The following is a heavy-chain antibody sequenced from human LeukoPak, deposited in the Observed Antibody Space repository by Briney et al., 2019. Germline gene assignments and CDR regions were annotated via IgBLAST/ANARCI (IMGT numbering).Heavy chain of an antibody. CDR1: GFTFTKYW. CDR2: INQDGSER. Sequence: GGSLRLSCAASGFTFTKYWMTWVRQDPGKGLEWVAHINQDGSERFYVDSVKGRFTISRDYAKNSLYLQMNSLGAEDTAVYYCARGLDCRSTSCYLDTWGQGTLVTVSS. J-gene: IGHJ4*02. V-gene: IGHV3-7*01. CDR3: ARGLDCRSTSCYLDT. D-gene: IGHD2-2*01.